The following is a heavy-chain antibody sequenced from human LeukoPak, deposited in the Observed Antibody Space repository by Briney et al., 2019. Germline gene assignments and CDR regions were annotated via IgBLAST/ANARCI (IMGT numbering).Heavy chain of an antibody. V-gene: IGHV4-39*01. CDR3: ARHYGRGPLDY. D-gene: IGHD1-14*01. J-gene: IGHJ4*02. CDR2: IYYSGST. Sequence: KPSETLSLTCTVSGGSISSSSYYWGWIRQPPGKGLEGIGSIYYSGSTYYNPSLKSRVTISVDTSKNQFSLKLSSVTAADTAVYYCARHYGRGPLDYWGQGTLVTVPS. CDR1: GGSISSSSYY.